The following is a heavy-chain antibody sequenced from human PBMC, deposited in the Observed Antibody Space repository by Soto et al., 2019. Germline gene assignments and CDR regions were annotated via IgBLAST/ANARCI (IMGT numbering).Heavy chain of an antibody. CDR2: ISGSGADT. J-gene: IGHJ4*02. D-gene: IGHD2-15*01. CDR3: AKDTGRGGGSVFDY. V-gene: IGHV3-23*01. CDR1: GFIFSNYA. Sequence: QPGGSLRLSCAPSGFIFSNYAMSWVRQARGKGLEWVSAISGSGADTYYTESVKGRFTISRDNFKNTLYLQMNSLRAEDTAVYYCAKDTGRGGGSVFDYWGQGTLVTVSS.